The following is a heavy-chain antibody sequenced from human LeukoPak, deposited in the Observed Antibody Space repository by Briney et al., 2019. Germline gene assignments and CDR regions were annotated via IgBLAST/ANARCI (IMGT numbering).Heavy chain of an antibody. CDR3: ARDGYFEWSSGILTGYSYYFDY. CDR1: GFTFSSYS. CDR2: ISSSSSYI. V-gene: IGHV3-21*01. D-gene: IGHD3-9*01. J-gene: IGHJ4*02. Sequence: SLRLSCAASGFTFSSYSMNWVRHAPSKGLEWVSSISSSSSYIYYSDSVKGRFTISRDNAKNSLYLQMNSLRAEDTAVYYCARDGYFEWSSGILTGYSYYFDYWGQGTLVTVSS.